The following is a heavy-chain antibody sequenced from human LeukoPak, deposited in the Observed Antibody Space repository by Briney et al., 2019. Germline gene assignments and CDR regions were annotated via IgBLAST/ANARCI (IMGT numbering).Heavy chain of an antibody. D-gene: IGHD6-13*01. Sequence: KAGGSLRLSCAASGFTFSSYSMNWVRQAPGKGLEWVSSISSSSSYIYYADSVKGRFTISRDNAKNSLYLQMNSLRAEDSAVYYCARDRAAAGKDMDVWGKGTTVTISS. CDR1: GFTFSSYS. V-gene: IGHV3-21*01. CDR3: ARDRAAAGKDMDV. CDR2: ISSSSSYI. J-gene: IGHJ6*03.